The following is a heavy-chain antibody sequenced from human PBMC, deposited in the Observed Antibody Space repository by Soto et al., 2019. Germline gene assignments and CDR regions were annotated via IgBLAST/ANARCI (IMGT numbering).Heavy chain of an antibody. Sequence: GASVKVSCKAFGGTFSSYAISWVRQAPGQGLEWMGGIIPLFGTTNYAPKFQGRVAITADERARTAYMDLSSLKSEDTAAYYCAANNRASYHFDYWGQGTLVTVSS. CDR1: GGTFSSYA. D-gene: IGHD3-16*02. CDR2: IIPLFGTT. V-gene: IGHV1-69*13. CDR3: AANNRASYHFDY. J-gene: IGHJ4*02.